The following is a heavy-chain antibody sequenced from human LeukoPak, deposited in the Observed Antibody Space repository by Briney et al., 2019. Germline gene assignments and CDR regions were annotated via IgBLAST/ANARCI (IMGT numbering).Heavy chain of an antibody. V-gene: IGHV1-2*02. CDR3: ARKPLYDRTASFDY. J-gene: IGHJ4*02. CDR1: GYSFTGYD. CDR2: INPNSGDT. D-gene: IGHD1-14*01. Sequence: ASVTVSCKAAGYSFTGYDIHWVRRTPGQGREWMGWINPNSGDTNSAQSFQGRVTMTRDTSIRTAYMEMSRLRSDDTAIYYCARKPLYDRTASFDYWGQGTLVTVSS.